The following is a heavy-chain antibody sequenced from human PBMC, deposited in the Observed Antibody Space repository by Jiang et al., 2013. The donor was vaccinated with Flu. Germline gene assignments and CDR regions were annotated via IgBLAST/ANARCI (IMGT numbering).Heavy chain of an antibody. Sequence: GSTHWNPSLKSRLTISVDTSKNEFSLNLYSVTAADTTVYYCARQVGLGKWYFDLWGRGTLVTVSS. CDR3: ARQVGLGKWYFDL. J-gene: IGHJ2*01. V-gene: IGHV4-39*01. D-gene: IGHD1-14*01. CDR2: GST.